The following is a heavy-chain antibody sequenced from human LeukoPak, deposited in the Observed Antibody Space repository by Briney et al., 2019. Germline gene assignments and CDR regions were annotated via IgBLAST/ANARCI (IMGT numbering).Heavy chain of an antibody. Sequence: GGSLRLSCAASGFTFTTYAMSWVRQAPGKGLEWVSAISGRGDNTYYADSAKGRLTSSRDNSKNTLYLQMNSLRAEDTAVYYCAKKGAAGMNFDYWGQGTLVTVSS. D-gene: IGHD6-13*01. CDR2: ISGRGDNT. CDR1: GFTFTTYA. J-gene: IGHJ4*02. V-gene: IGHV3-23*01. CDR3: AKKGAAGMNFDY.